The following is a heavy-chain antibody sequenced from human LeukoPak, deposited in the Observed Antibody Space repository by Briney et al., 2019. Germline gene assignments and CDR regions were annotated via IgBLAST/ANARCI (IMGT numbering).Heavy chain of an antibody. Sequence: AGKSLRLSCAASGFRFSGYGMHWVRQVPGEGLESVACISYDGGNEYYADSVKGRFTISRENSKNTLHLQMNSLTAEDTAVYYCAKERRLYYASGSPFDYWGQGILVTVSS. CDR2: ISYDGGNE. D-gene: IGHD3-10*01. CDR3: AKERRLYYASGSPFDY. CDR1: GFRFSGYG. V-gene: IGHV3-30*18. J-gene: IGHJ4*02.